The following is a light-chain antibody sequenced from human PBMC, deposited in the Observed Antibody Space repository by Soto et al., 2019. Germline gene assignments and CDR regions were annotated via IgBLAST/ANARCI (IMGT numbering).Light chain of an antibody. CDR2: ATS. CDR1: QTISSY. CDR3: HQSYNTLRGT. Sequence: DIQMTQSPSSLSAFVGDRVTITCRASQTISSYLNWYQQKPGKAPKLLIYATSNLQSGVPSRFSGSGSDTDFTLTIDSLQPEDFATYYCHQSYNTLRGTFGQGTKVEIK. J-gene: IGKJ1*01. V-gene: IGKV1-39*01.